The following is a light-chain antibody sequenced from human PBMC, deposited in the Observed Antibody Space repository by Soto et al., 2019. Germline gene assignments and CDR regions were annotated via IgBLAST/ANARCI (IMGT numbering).Light chain of an antibody. Sequence: QSVLTQPASVSGSPGQSITISCTGTIGDVGSYNLVSWYQHHPGKAPKLMIYEGSKRPSGVSNRFSGSKSGNTASLTISGLQAEDEADYFCCSYAGSKTFVFGTGTKVTVL. V-gene: IGLV2-23*01. CDR2: EGS. CDR3: CSYAGSKTFV. CDR1: IGDVGSYNL. J-gene: IGLJ1*01.